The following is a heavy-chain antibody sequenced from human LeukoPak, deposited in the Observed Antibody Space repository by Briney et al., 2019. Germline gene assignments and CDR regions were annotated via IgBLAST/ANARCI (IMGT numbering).Heavy chain of an antibody. Sequence: GSLRLSCAASGFTFDDYGMSWVRQAPGKGLEWVSGINWNGGSTGYADSVKGRFTISRDNAKNSLYLQMNSLRAEDTALYYCARRGIAVAGNDYWGQGTLVTVSS. CDR3: ARRGIAVAGNDY. CDR1: GFTFDDYG. CDR2: INWNGGST. D-gene: IGHD6-19*01. J-gene: IGHJ4*02. V-gene: IGHV3-20*04.